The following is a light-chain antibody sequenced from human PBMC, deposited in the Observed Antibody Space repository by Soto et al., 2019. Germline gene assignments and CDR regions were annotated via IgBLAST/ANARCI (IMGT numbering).Light chain of an antibody. CDR2: DAS. V-gene: IGKV1-5*01. Sequence: IQMTQSPSTLSASVGDIVTITCRASEFISDWLAWYQQKPGQAPKLLIYDASTLESGVPGRFSGSGVGTHFTLTISGLQPEDFATYHCQHYNSYSRAFGQGTKVDIK. CDR1: EFISDW. CDR3: QHYNSYSRA. J-gene: IGKJ1*01.